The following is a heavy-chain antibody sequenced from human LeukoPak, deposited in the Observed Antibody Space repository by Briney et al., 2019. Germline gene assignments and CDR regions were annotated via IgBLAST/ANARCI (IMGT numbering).Heavy chain of an antibody. J-gene: IGHJ4*02. D-gene: IGHD4-17*01. V-gene: IGHV3-43*02. CDR1: GFTFDDYA. CDR3: AKGMYGDSYDFDY. CDR2: ISGDSGST. Sequence: PGGSLRLSCAASGFTFDDYAMHWVRQAPGKGLEWVSLISGDSGSTYYADSVKGRFTISRDNSKNSLYLQMNSLRTEDSALYYCAKGMYGDSYDFDYWGQGTLVTVSS.